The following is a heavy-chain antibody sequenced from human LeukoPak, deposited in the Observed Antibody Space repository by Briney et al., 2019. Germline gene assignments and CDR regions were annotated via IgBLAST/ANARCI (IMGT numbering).Heavy chain of an antibody. CDR3: ARKMAAPTGFDY. D-gene: IGHD2-8*02. CDR2: INHSGST. Sequence: SETLSLTCAVYGGSFSGYYWSWIRQPPGKGLEWIGEINHSGSTNYNPSLKSRVTISVDTSKNQFSLKLSPVTAADTAVYYCARKMAAPTGFDYWGQGTLVTVSS. CDR1: GGSFSGYY. J-gene: IGHJ4*02. V-gene: IGHV4-34*01.